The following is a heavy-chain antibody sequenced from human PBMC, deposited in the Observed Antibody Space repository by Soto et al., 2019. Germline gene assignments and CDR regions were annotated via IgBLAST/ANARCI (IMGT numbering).Heavy chain of an antibody. D-gene: IGHD3-9*01. CDR1: GFTVSSNY. CDR3: ARVLRYFDWLLTAGDYYYYMDV. V-gene: IGHV3-66*01. J-gene: IGHJ6*03. Sequence: EVQLVESGGGLVQPGGSLRLSCAASGFTVSSNYMSWVRQAPGKGLEWVSVIYSGGSTYYADSVKGRLTISRHNSKNTLYLQMNSLRAEDTAVYYCARVLRYFDWLLTAGDYYYYMDVWGKGTTVTVSS. CDR2: IYSGGST.